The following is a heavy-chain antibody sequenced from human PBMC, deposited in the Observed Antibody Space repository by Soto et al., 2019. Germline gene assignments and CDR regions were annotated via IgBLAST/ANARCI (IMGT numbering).Heavy chain of an antibody. J-gene: IGHJ6*02. CDR2: INGDGTYT. V-gene: IGHV3-74*01. D-gene: IGHD6-6*01. CDR3: ARDPIGEYSSSPHGPYGMDV. CDR1: GFTFRSYW. Sequence: EVQLVESGGGLSQPGGSLRLSCAASGFTFRSYWMHWVRQTPGKGLVWVSRINGDGTYTNYADSVKGRFTFSRDNAKNTLYLQMNSLRAEDTAVYYCARDPIGEYSSSPHGPYGMDVWGQGTTVTVSS.